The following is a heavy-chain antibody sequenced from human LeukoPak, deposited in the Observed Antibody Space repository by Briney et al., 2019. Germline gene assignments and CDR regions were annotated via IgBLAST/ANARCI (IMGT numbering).Heavy chain of an antibody. CDR1: GFTFSTYA. V-gene: IGHV3-23*01. Sequence: GGSLRLSCAASGFTFSTYAMSWVRQAPGKGLEWVSTISGSGDYTYYADSVKGRFTISRDNSKNTLYLQMDSLRAEDMAVYYSAKSPYSTSSSDFDYWGQGTLVTVSS. CDR3: AKSPYSTSSSDFDY. J-gene: IGHJ4*02. D-gene: IGHD6-6*01. CDR2: ISGSGDYT.